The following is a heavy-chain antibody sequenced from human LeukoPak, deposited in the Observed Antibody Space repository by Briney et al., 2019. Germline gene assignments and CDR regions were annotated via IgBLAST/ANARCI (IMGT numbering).Heavy chain of an antibody. Sequence: GGSLRLSCAASGFTFSNYWMTWVRQAPGKGLEWVANINRDGSEKYYVDSVKGRSTISRDNAKNSLYLQMNSLSAEDTAVYYCARGGYSSSWFWNYWGQGTLVTVSS. D-gene: IGHD6-13*01. V-gene: IGHV3-7*01. CDR2: INRDGSEK. CDR1: GFTFSNYW. J-gene: IGHJ4*02. CDR3: ARGGYSSSWFWNY.